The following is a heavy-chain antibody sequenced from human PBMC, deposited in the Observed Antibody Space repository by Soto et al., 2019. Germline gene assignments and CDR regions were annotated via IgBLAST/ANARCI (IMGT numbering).Heavy chain of an antibody. V-gene: IGHV3-23*01. CDR2: FSATDGST. D-gene: IGHD6-19*01. Sequence: PGGSLRLSCAASGFTFYNYALTWVRQTPGKGLEWVSSFSATDGSTQYADSVKGRFTISRDNPNSMLYLQMNSLRAEDTAVYYCARDPGSPYSSGYYYYYGMDVWGQGTTVTVSS. J-gene: IGHJ6*02. CDR3: ARDPGSPYSSGYYYYYGMDV. CDR1: GFTFYNYA.